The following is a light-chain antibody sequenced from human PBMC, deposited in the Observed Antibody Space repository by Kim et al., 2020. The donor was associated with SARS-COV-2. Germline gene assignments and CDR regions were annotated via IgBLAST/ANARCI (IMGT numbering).Light chain of an antibody. CDR1: SLKRHY. V-gene: IGLV3-19*01. CDR3: NSRDSTDNHWV. CDR2: GEN. J-gene: IGLJ2*01. Sequence: SSELTQDPVVSVALGQTVTITCQGDSLKRHYVSWYRQKPRQAPVLVVYGENNRPSVIPDRFSGSRSGDTASLTITGAQAEDEADYYCNSRDSTDNHWVFGGGTQLTVL.